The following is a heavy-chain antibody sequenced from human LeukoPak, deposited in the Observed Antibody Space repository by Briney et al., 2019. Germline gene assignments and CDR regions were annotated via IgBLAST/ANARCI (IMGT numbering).Heavy chain of an antibody. J-gene: IGHJ4*02. CDR3: ARDASLATIRIEY. D-gene: IGHD3-3*02. Sequence: GGSLRLSCEASGFIFSSYSMNWVRQAPGKGLEWVSYISSSSSTMYYADSVKGRFTISRDNAKKSLYLQMNSLRDEDTAVYYCARDASLATIRIEYWGQGTLVTVPS. V-gene: IGHV3-48*02. CDR2: ISSSSSTM. CDR1: GFIFSSYS.